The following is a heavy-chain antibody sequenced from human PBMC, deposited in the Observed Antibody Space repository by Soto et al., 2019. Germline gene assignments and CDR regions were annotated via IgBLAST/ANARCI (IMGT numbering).Heavy chain of an antibody. V-gene: IGHV3-15*01. Sequence: PGGSLRLSCAASGFTFSNAWMSWVRQAPGKGLEWVGRIKSKTDGGTADYAAPVKGRFTISRDDSKNTLYLQMNSLKTEDTAVYYCTTDVRPSPLYYFDYWGQGTLVTVSS. CDR2: IKSKTDGGTA. J-gene: IGHJ4*02. D-gene: IGHD2-2*01. CDR3: TTDVRPSPLYYFDY. CDR1: GFTFSNAW.